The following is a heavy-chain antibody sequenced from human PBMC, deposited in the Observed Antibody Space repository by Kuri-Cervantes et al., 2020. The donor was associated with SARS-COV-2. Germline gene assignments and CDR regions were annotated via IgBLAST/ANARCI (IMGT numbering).Heavy chain of an antibody. CDR3: TMGDWFDP. J-gene: IGHJ5*02. D-gene: IGHD3-16*01. CDR1: GFTFSNYW. V-gene: IGHV3-73*01. Sequence: GESLKISCAASGFTFSNYWISWVRQASGKGLEWVGRIRGKANSYATAYAASVKGRFTISRDDSKNTAYLQMNSLKTEDTAVYYCTMGDWFDPWGQGTLVTVSS. CDR2: IRGKANSYAT.